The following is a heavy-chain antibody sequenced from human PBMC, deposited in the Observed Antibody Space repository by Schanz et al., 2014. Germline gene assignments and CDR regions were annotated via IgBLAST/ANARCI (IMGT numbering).Heavy chain of an antibody. CDR2: MHYSGST. CDR3: ASQLVMTSGQYFHH. J-gene: IGHJ1*01. V-gene: IGHV4-59*08. CDR1: GGSISDYY. Sequence: QVQLQESGPGLVKPSETLSLTCTFSGGSISDYYWSWIRQPPGKELEWIGYMHYSGSTNYNPSLKSRVTISLDTSKTQFSLNLSSVTAADSGIYYCASQLVMTSGQYFHHWGHGTLAIVSS. D-gene: IGHD2-8*02.